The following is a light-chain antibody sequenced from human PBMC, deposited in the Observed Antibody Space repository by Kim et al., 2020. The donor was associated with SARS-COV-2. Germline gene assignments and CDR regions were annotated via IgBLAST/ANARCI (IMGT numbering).Light chain of an antibody. J-gene: IGLJ2*01. Sequence: AHGKTARITWGGNTVGSKSVPWYQRKPGRAPGLVVYDDSDRPSGIPGRFSGSNSGHTAPLTISRVEAGDEADYYCQVWDSSSDHVVFGGGTQLTVL. CDR3: QVWDSSSDHVV. CDR1: TVGSKS. V-gene: IGLV3-21*03. CDR2: DDS.